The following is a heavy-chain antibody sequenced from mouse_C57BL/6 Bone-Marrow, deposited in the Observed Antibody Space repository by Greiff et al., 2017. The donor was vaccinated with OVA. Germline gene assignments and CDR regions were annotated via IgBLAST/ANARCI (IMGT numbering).Heavy chain of an antibody. CDR1: GFTFSSYA. CDR2: ISSGGDYI. D-gene: IGHD1-1*01. CDR3: TRDGPIYYGSSFDY. Sequence: EVMLVESGEGLVKPGGSLKLSCAASGFTFSSYAMSWVRQTPEKRLEWVAYISSGGDYIYYADTVKGRFTISRDNARNTLYLQMSSLKSEDTAMYYCTRDGPIYYGSSFDYWGQGTTLTVSS. J-gene: IGHJ2*01. V-gene: IGHV5-9-1*02.